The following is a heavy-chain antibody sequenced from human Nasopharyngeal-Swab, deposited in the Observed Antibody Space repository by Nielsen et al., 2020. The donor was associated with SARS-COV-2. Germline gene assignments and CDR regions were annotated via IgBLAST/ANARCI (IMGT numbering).Heavy chain of an antibody. D-gene: IGHD1-7*01. CDR2: ISVPNGET. CDR1: GYPFSSYG. CDR3: ARDPDGNTDFDY. Sequence: ASVKVSCKASGYPFSSYGISWLRQAPGQGLEWVGWISVPNGETNYAQSFRGRVSLTTDTSTTTAYMELRSLTSDDTAVYYCARDPDGNTDFDYWGQGTLVTVSS. V-gene: IGHV1-18*04. J-gene: IGHJ4*02.